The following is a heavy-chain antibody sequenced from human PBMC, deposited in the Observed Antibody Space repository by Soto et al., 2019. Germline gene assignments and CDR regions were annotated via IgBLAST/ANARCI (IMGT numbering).Heavy chain of an antibody. D-gene: IGHD1-1*01. V-gene: IGHV1-69-2*01. Sequence: EVQLVQSGAEVKKPGATVKISCKVSGYTFTDYYMHWVQQAPGKGLEWMGLVDPEDGETIYAEKFQGRVTITADTSTDTAYMELSSLRSEDTAVYYCATVENWNALRLLAYYFDYWGQGTLVTVSS. J-gene: IGHJ4*02. CDR1: GYTFTDYY. CDR2: VDPEDGET. CDR3: ATVENWNALRLLAYYFDY.